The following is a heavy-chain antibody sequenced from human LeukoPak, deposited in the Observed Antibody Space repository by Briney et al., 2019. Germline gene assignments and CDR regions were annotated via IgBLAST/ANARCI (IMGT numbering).Heavy chain of an antibody. D-gene: IGHD3-22*01. CDR3: ARAGDSSGYEYYFDY. Sequence: PSETLSLTCTVSGGSMSNYYWSWIRQPAGKGLEWIGRIYSSGSTNYNPSLKSRITMSVDTSKNQFSLKLSSVTAADTAVYYCARAGDSSGYEYYFDYWGQGTLVTVSS. CDR1: GGSMSNYY. V-gene: IGHV4-4*07. J-gene: IGHJ4*02. CDR2: IYSSGST.